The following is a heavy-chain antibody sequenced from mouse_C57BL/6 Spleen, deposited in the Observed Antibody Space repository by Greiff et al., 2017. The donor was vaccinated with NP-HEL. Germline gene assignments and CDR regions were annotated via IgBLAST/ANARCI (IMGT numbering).Heavy chain of an antibody. CDR2: ISSGGSYT. Sequence: VQLKESGGDLVKPGGSLKLSCAASGFTFSSYGMSWVRQTPDKRLEWVATISSGGSYTYYPDSVKGRFTISRDNAKNTLYLQMSSLKSEDTAMYYCARQLYYFDYWGQGTTLTVSS. V-gene: IGHV5-6*01. CDR1: GFTFSSYG. CDR3: ARQLYYFDY. J-gene: IGHJ2*01.